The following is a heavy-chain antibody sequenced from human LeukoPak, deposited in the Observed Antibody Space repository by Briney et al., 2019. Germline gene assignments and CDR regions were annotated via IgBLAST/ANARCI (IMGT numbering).Heavy chain of an antibody. CDR1: GYTFNNYG. D-gene: IGHD2-2*03. CDR3: ARGRGGYFPFDP. J-gene: IGHJ5*02. V-gene: IGHV1-18*01. CDR2: ISAYNGDT. Sequence: ASVKVSCKASGYTFNNYGISWVRQAPGQGLEWMGWISAYNGDTNYAQKFQGRVTMTTDTSTRTAYMEVRSLRPEDTAVYYRARGRGGYFPFDPWGQGTLVTVSS.